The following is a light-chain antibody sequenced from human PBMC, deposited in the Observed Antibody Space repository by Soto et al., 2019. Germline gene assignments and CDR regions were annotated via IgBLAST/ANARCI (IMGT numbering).Light chain of an antibody. Sequence: IVLTQSPGTLSLSPGERATLSCRASQSVNNNYLALYQQKPGQAPRLLIYVTSSRATGVPDRFSGSGSGADFTLAISSLEPEDFSVYYCQQYGESPPLTFGGGTKVEIK. CDR2: VTS. CDR1: QSVNNNY. V-gene: IGKV3-20*01. J-gene: IGKJ4*01. CDR3: QQYGESPPLT.